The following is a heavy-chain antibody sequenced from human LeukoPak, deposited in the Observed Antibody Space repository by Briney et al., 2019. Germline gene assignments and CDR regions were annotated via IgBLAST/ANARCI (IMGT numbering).Heavy chain of an antibody. J-gene: IGHJ4*02. Sequence: ASVKVSCKASGYTFTGYYMHWVRQAPGQGLEWMGWINPNSGGTNYAQKFQGRVTMTRDTSISTVYMELSRLRSDDTAVYYCARGEYFDRLLRYYFDYWGQGTLVTVSS. CDR2: INPNSGGT. CDR1: GYTFTGYY. CDR3: ARGEYFDRLLRYYFDY. V-gene: IGHV1-2*02. D-gene: IGHD3-9*01.